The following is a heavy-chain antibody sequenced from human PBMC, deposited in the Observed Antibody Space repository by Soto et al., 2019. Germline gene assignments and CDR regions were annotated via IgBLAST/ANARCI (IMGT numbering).Heavy chain of an antibody. CDR3: ARGLVPGYSGYDDFFVGLPYGY. V-gene: IGHV3-21*01. CDR1: GFTFSSYS. J-gene: IGHJ4*02. Sequence: PGGSLRLSCAASGFTFSSYSMNWVRQAPGKGLEWVSSISSSSSYIYYADSVKGRFTISRDNAKNSLYLQMNSLGAEDTAVYYCARGLVPGYSGYDDFFVGLPYGYWGQGTLVTVSS. CDR2: ISSSSSYI. D-gene: IGHD5-12*01.